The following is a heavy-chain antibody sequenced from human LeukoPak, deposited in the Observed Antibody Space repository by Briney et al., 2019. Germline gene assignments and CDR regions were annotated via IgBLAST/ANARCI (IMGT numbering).Heavy chain of an antibody. CDR1: GASFSGYY. J-gene: IGHJ4*02. D-gene: IGHD2-21*01. Sequence: SETLSLTCAVHGASFSGYYWSWIRQTPGKGLEWIGEISHTKTTKYNPSLESRVTISIDTSKNQFSLKVTSVTAADTAMYYCVRHSPGSRGVDYWGQGTLVTVSP. V-gene: IGHV4-34*01. CDR2: ISHTKTT. CDR3: VRHSPGSRGVDY.